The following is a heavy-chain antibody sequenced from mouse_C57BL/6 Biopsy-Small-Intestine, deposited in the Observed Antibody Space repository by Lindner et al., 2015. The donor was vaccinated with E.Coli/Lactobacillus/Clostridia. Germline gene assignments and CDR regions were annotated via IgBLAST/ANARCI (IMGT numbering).Heavy chain of an antibody. CDR1: GYAFSSSW. CDR3: ARGLYDYTMDY. Sequence: VQLQESGPDLVKPGASVKISCKASGYAFSSSWMNWVKQRPGKGLEWIGRIYPGDGDTNSNGKFWGKATLTADKSSSTAYMQLSSLTSEDSAVYFCARGLYDYTMDYWGQGTSVTVSS. D-gene: IGHD2-12*01. CDR2: IYPGDGDT. J-gene: IGHJ4*01. V-gene: IGHV1-82*01.